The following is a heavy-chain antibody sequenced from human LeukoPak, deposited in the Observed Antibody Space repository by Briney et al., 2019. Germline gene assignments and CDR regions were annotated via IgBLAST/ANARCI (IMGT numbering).Heavy chain of an antibody. CDR3: GRGGGVDILTGFQY. CDR1: GGTFTNYA. D-gene: IGHD3-9*01. J-gene: IGHJ4*02. Sequence: SVKVSCKASGGTFTNYATNWVRQAPGQGLEWMGRIIPILDVTNYAQKFPGRVTITADQSTSTAYMELSSLRSEDRAVFYCGRGGGVDILTGFQYWGQGALVTVSS. V-gene: IGHV1-69*04. CDR2: IIPILDVT.